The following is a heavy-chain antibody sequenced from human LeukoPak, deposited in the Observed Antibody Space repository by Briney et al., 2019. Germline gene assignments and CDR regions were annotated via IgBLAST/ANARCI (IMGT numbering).Heavy chain of an antibody. CDR3: ARSKLELRTYYFEY. V-gene: IGHV1-69*04. CDR1: GGTFSSYA. J-gene: IGHJ4*01. CDR2: IITILGIA. D-gene: IGHD1-7*01. Sequence: SVKLSCKASGGTFSSYAISWVRQAPGQGLEWMGRIITILGIANYAQKFQGRVTITADKSTSTAYMELSSLRSEDTAVYYCARSKLELRTYYFEYWGQGTLGTVSS.